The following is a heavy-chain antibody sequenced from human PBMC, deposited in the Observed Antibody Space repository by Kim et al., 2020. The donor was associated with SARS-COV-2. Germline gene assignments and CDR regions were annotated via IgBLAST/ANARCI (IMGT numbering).Heavy chain of an antibody. J-gene: IGHJ3*02. V-gene: IGHV3-30*02. CDR3: AKDSRSCSSTSCPMGAFDI. D-gene: IGHD2-2*01. Sequence: GRFTISRDKSQTTLYLQMNSLRAEDTAVYYCAKDSRSCSSTSCPMGAFDIWGQGTMVTVSS.